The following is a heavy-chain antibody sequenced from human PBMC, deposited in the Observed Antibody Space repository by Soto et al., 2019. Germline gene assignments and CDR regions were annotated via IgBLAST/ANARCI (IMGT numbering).Heavy chain of an antibody. CDR3: ARGGVVGVAGSAAFDM. D-gene: IGHD3-3*01. V-gene: IGHV1-2*02. CDR1: GYPVTAYY. Sequence: QLHLVQSGAVVKKPGASVTVSCSASGYPVTAYYMHWVRQAPGRGLEWLGGINPATGAAKYTQTFQGRVTMTRDTSTSTGFRELSGLTSEDTAVFYCARGGVVGVAGSAAFDMWGQGTLVTVSS. CDR2: INPATGAA. J-gene: IGHJ3*02.